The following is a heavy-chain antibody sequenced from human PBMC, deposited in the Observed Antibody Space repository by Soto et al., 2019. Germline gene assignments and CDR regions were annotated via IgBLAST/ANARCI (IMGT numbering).Heavy chain of an antibody. V-gene: IGHV3-23*01. CDR2: IPKSGDST. J-gene: IGHJ4*02. Sequence: PGGSLRLSCAASGFTFSTYAMSWVRQAPGKGLEWVSGIPKSGDSTYYADSVKGRFTISRDNFKNTLYLQMNSLRVEDTAVYYCVASDPFDYWGQGTQVTVSS. CDR1: GFTFSTYA. CDR3: VASDPFDY.